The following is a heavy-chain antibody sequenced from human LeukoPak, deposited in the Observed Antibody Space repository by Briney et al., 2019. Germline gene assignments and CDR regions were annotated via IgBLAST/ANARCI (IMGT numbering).Heavy chain of an antibody. CDR2: IYRIGTT. CDR1: GFTVDNYY. Sequence: PGGSLRLSCAASGFTVDNYYMIWVRQAPGKGLEWVSLIYRIGTTNYADSVRGRFTISRDNSKNTVCLQMNSLRADDTAIYYCARGRAVTVNYYFDTWGQGTLVTVAS. J-gene: IGHJ4*02. V-gene: IGHV3-53*01. D-gene: IGHD6-19*01. CDR3: ARGRAVTVNYYFDT.